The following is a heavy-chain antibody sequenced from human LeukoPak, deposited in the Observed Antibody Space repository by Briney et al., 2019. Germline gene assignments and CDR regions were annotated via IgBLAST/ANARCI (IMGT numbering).Heavy chain of an antibody. CDR1: VFSFSSYE. Sequence: PGGSLRLSCAASVFSFSSYEMNWVRQAPGKGLEWVANIKQDGSEKYYVDSVKGRFTISRDNAKNSLYLQMNSLRAEDTAVYYCARGSRGNFDYWGQGTLVTVSS. CDR3: ARGSRGNFDY. J-gene: IGHJ4*02. D-gene: IGHD4-23*01. CDR2: IKQDGSEK. V-gene: IGHV3-7*01.